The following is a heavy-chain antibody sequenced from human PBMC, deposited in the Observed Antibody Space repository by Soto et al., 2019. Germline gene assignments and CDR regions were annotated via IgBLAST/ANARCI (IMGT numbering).Heavy chain of an antibody. CDR3: ATGGLGWLLPYFDY. V-gene: IGHV1-24*01. J-gene: IGHJ4*02. CDR1: GYTPIELS. Sequence: QVQLVQSGAEVKKPGASVKVSCKISGYTPIELSMHWVRQAPGKGLEWMGGFDPEDGETIYAQKFQGRVTMTEDTSTDTAYMELSSLKSDDTAVYYCATGGLGWLLPYFDYWGLGTPVTVSS. CDR2: FDPEDGET. D-gene: IGHD3-22*01.